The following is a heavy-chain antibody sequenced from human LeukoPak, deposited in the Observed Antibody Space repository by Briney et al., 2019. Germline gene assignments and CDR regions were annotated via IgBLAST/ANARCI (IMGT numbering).Heavy chain of an antibody. J-gene: IGHJ3*02. CDR3: AREEGAPIAAANI. CDR2: ISAYNGDT. CDR1: GYIFTSYS. D-gene: IGHD6-13*01. Sequence: ASVKVSCTASGYIFTSYSISWVRQAPGQGLEWMGWISAYNGDTNYVQKLQGRATMTTDTSTSTAYMELKSLRSDDTAVYYCAREEGAPIAAANIWGLGTKVTVSS. V-gene: IGHV1-18*04.